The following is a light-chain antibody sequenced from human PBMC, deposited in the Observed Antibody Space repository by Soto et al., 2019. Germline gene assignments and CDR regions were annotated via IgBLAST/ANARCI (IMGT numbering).Light chain of an antibody. Sequence: FVLTQSPGTLSLSPGEGATLSCRASQRFTTNYLAWYRQTPGQAPKLLIYGASNRAAGVPDRFSGSGAGTDFTLTISRLEPEDFAVYYCQQYGSSGTFGQGTKVDIK. CDR2: GAS. CDR1: QRFTTNY. CDR3: QQYGSSGT. V-gene: IGKV3-20*01. J-gene: IGKJ1*01.